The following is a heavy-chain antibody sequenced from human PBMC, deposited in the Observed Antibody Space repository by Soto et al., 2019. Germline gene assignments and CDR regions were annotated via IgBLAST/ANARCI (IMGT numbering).Heavy chain of an antibody. J-gene: IGHJ4*02. CDR1: GFTFSSYA. CDR2: ISYDGSNK. D-gene: IGHD6-19*01. V-gene: IGHV3-30-3*01. CDR3: ARRLGGYSSGWLDY. Sequence: QVQLVESGGGVVQPGRSLRLSCAASGFTFSSYAMHWVRQAPGKGLEWVAVISYDGSNKYYADSVKGRFTISRDKSKNTLYLQMNSLRAEDTAVYYCARRLGGYSSGWLDYWGQGTLVTVSS.